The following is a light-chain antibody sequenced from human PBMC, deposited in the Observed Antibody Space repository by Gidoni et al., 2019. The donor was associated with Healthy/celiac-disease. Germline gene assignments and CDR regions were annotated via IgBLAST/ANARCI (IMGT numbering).Light chain of an antibody. CDR2: EVS. V-gene: IGLV2-8*02. CDR1: SSDVGGYNY. J-gene: IGLJ2*01. CDR3: SSYAGSLYVV. Sequence: QSALTHPHSASRSPGKSVPISCTGTSSDVGGYNYFSWYQQQPGTAPNLLIYEVSKRPSGVPDRFSGSKSGNTASLTVSGLQAEDEADYYCSSYAGSLYVVFGGGTKLTVL.